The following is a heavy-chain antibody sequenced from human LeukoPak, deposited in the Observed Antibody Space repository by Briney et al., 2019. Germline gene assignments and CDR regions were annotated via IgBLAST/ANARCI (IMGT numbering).Heavy chain of an antibody. D-gene: IGHD2-2*01. CDR3: ARGYCSSTSCSLQYYYYYMDV. Sequence: RPGGSLRLSCAASGFTFDDYGMSWGRQAPGKGLEWVSGINWNGGSTGYADSVKGRFTISRDNAKNSLYLQMSSLRAEDTALYYCARGYCSSTSCSLQYYYYYMDVWGKGTTVTVSS. J-gene: IGHJ6*03. CDR2: INWNGGST. CDR1: GFTFDDYG. V-gene: IGHV3-20*04.